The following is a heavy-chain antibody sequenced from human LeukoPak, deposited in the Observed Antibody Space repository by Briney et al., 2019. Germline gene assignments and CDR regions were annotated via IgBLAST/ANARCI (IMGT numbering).Heavy chain of an antibody. CDR3: ASGYCSGGSCYSGPYYFDY. D-gene: IGHD2-15*01. CDR1: GGSISNGGYS. CDR2: IYHSGST. J-gene: IGHJ4*02. Sequence: SETLSLTCAVSGGSISNGGYSWSWIRQPPGKGLEWIGYIYHSGSTYYNPSLKSRVTISVDRSKNQFSLKLSSVTAADTAVYYCASGYCSGGSCYSGPYYFDYWGQGTLVTVSS. V-gene: IGHV4-30-2*01.